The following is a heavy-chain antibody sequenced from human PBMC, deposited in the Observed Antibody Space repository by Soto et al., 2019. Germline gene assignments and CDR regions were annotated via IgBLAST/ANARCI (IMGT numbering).Heavy chain of an antibody. D-gene: IGHD3-9*01. CDR1: CASVRHFY. CDR2: IYDSGST. J-gene: IGHJ3*02. Sequence: SVTLSLTCPVSCASVRHFYGRWMRQVPGKGLEWLGYIYDSGSTNYTPSVKSRVTMSVDTSKTQFSLDLGSVTAADTAVYFCAASYYAILTGHFAFDIWGHGTMVT. V-gene: IGHV4-59*02. CDR3: AASYYAILTGHFAFDI.